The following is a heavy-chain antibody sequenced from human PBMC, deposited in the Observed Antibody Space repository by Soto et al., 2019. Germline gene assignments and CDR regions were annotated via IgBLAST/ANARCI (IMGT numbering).Heavy chain of an antibody. Sequence: EVQLVESGGGLVQPGGSLRLSCAASGFTFSSYSMNWVRQAPGKGLEWVSYISSSSSTIYYADSVKGRFTISRDNAKNSLYLQMNSLRDEDTAVYYCARVGQWLNYDSFDYWGQGTLVTVSS. D-gene: IGHD6-19*01. J-gene: IGHJ4*02. V-gene: IGHV3-48*02. CDR1: GFTFSSYS. CDR2: ISSSSSTI. CDR3: ARVGQWLNYDSFDY.